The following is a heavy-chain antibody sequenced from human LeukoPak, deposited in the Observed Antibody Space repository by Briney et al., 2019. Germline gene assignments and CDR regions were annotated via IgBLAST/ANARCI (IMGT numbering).Heavy chain of an antibody. V-gene: IGHV3-21*01. D-gene: IGHD6-19*01. J-gene: IGHJ4*02. CDR2: ISSSSSYI. CDR3: ARGDGGWYAEDYFDY. CDR1: GFTFSSYS. Sequence: GGSLRLSCAASGFTFSSYSMNWVRQTPGKGLEWVSSISSSSSYIYYADSVKGRSTISRDNAKNSLYLQMNSLRAEDTAVYYCARGDGGWYAEDYFDYWGQGTLVTVSS.